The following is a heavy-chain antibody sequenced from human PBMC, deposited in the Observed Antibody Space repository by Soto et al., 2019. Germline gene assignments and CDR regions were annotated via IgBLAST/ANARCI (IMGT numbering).Heavy chain of an antibody. D-gene: IGHD4-17*01. J-gene: IGHJ4*02. Sequence: QVTLKESGPVLVKPTETLTLTCTVSGFSLSNARMGVSWIRQPPGKALEWLAHIFSNDEKSYSTSLKSRLTISKDTSKSQVVLTMTNMDPVDTATYYCARCNYGDYGYYFDYWGQGTLVTVSS. CDR2: IFSNDEK. V-gene: IGHV2-26*01. CDR3: ARCNYGDYGYYFDY. CDR1: GFSLSNARMG.